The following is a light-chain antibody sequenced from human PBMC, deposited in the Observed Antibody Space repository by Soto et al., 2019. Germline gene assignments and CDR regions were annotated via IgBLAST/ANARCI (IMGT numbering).Light chain of an antibody. CDR2: KAS. CDR1: QSMSRW. Sequence: DIQMTQSPSTLSASVGARVTITCRASQSMSRWLAWYQQKPGKAPKLLIYKASTLESGVPLRFSGSGSGTEFTLTISSVQPDDSATYYCQQYSTSPYNFGQGTRLEIK. J-gene: IGKJ2*01. CDR3: QQYSTSPYN. V-gene: IGKV1-5*03.